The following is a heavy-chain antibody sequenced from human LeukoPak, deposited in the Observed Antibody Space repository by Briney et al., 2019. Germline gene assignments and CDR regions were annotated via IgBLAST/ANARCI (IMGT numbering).Heavy chain of an antibody. J-gene: IGHJ5*02. Sequence: PGGSLRLSRAASGFTSSDYGMHWVRQAPGKGLEWVAVISNDGSNKYSADSVKGRFTISRDNSKSTLYLQMNGLRTEDTAVYYCAKSSGVTHQRGWFDPWGQGTLVTVSS. CDR1: GFTSSDYG. V-gene: IGHV3-30*18. CDR2: ISNDGSNK. D-gene: IGHD1-26*01. CDR3: AKSSGVTHQRGWFDP.